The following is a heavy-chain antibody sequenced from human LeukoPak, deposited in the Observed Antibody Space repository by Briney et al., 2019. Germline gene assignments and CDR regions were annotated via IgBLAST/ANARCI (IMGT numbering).Heavy chain of an antibody. Sequence: GGSLRLSCAASGFTFSSYGMSWVRQAPGKGLEWVSAISGSGGSTYYADSVKGRFTISRDNSKNTLYLQMNSLRAEDTAVYYCAKEGITMVRGPTQGGGWFDPWGQGTLVTVSS. D-gene: IGHD3-10*01. J-gene: IGHJ5*02. V-gene: IGHV3-23*01. CDR1: GFTFSSYG. CDR2: ISGSGGST. CDR3: AKEGITMVRGPTQGGGWFDP.